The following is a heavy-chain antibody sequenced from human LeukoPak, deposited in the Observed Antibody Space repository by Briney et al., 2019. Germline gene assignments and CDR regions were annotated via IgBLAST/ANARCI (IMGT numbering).Heavy chain of an antibody. CDR3: ARLPLGAFGEVLNFDC. J-gene: IGHJ4*02. D-gene: IGHD3-10*01. Sequence: ETLSLTCGVSSEFFSGFYWGWIRQPPGKGLEWSGDINDSGTTKYNPTLKSRVTISIDTSKKQFSLRVKSVTAADTAVYYCARLPLGAFGEVLNFDCWGQGILVTVSS. CDR2: INDSGTT. CDR1: SEFFSGFY. V-gene: IGHV4-34*01.